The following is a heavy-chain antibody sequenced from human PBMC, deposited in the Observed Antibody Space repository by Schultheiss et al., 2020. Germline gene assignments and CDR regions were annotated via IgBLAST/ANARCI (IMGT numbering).Heavy chain of an antibody. Sequence: SETLSLTCTVSGGSIGSGGYYWSWIRQHPGKGLEWIGSIYYSGSTYYNPSLRSRVTISVDTSKNQFSLKLTSVTAADTAVYYCARSPPDCSGGSCYSDGMDVWGQVDTVTVSS. CDR1: GGSIGSGGYY. V-gene: IGHV4-39*01. D-gene: IGHD2-15*01. CDR2: IYYSGST. CDR3: ARSPPDCSGGSCYSDGMDV. J-gene: IGHJ6*01.